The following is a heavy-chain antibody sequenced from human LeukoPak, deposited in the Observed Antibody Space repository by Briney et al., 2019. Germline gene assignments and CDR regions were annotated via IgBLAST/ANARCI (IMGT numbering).Heavy chain of an antibody. CDR2: IRYDGSNK. CDR3: ATNHCSSTSCKRSYFDY. CDR1: GFTFSSYG. J-gene: IGHJ4*02. V-gene: IGHV3-30*02. D-gene: IGHD2-2*01. Sequence: GGSLRLSCAASGFTFSSYGMHWVRQAPGKGLVWVAFIRYDGSNKYYADSVKGRFTISRDNSKNTLYLQMNSLRAEDTAVYYCATNHCSSTSCKRSYFDYWGQGTLVTVSS.